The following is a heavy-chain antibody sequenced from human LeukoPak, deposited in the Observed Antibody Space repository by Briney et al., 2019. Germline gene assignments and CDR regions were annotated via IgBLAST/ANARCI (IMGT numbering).Heavy chain of an antibody. CDR1: GFTFSSYS. Sequence: PGGSLRLSCAASGFTFSSYSMNWVRQAPGKGLEWVSYISSSSSTIYYADSVKGRFTISRDNAKNSLYLQMNSLRAEDTAVYYCARDPSDYGSGILNFDYWGQGTLVTVSS. CDR2: ISSSSSTI. CDR3: ARDPSDYGSGILNFDY. D-gene: IGHD3-10*01. V-gene: IGHV3-48*01. J-gene: IGHJ4*02.